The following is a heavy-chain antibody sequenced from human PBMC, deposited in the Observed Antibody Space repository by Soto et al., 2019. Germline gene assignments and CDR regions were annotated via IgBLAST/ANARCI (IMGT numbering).Heavy chain of an antibody. V-gene: IGHV1-58*01. CDR3: TVAPYGPVH. J-gene: IGHJ2*01. D-gene: IGHD2-8*01. CDR1: GFTFSGSA. CDR2: IVVGSGKA. Sequence: SVNRSCKTAGFTFSGSAVQWVRQIRGQGLEWIGWIVVGSGKAKYAPKFQQRVTISRDKSTNTAYLEVNSLRHGDTAIHYCTVAPYGPVHRGR.